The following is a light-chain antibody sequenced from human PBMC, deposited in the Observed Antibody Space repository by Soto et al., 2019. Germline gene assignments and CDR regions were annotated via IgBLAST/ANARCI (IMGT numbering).Light chain of an antibody. CDR1: ESLSSSY. Sequence: SPGTLSSSPGQRATLSCMASESLSSSYLAWYQHKPGQAPRLLIYDASGRATGIQDRFSGSGSGTDFTLTISRLEPEDAAVHYCKQYGGSLPISCGQRTRPEI. CDR3: KQYGGSLPIS. J-gene: IGKJ5*01. CDR2: DAS. V-gene: IGKV3-20*01.